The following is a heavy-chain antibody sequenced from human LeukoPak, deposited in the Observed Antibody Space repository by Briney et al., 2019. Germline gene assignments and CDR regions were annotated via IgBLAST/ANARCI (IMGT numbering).Heavy chain of an antibody. D-gene: IGHD5-24*01. V-gene: IGHV4-59*01. CDR3: TRRCKDAYTLYCFDY. CDR2: MYYSGGT. J-gene: IGHJ4*02. Sequence: SETLSLTCTVSGGSINSYYWSWIRQPPGKGLEWIGHMYYSGGTNYNPSLKSRVTISVDTSKNQFSLKLSSVTAADTAVYYCTRRCKDAYTLYCFDYWGQGTLVTVSS. CDR1: GGSINSYY.